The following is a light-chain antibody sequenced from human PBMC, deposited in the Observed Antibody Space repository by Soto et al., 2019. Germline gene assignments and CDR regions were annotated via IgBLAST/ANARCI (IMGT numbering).Light chain of an antibody. Sequence: DIHMTHSPSSMSASVADTVTINYRASQGISSWLAWYQQKPGKAPKLLIYAASSLQSGVPSRFSGSGSGTDFTLTISSLQPEDFATYYCQQANSFPPIFGQGTRLEIK. CDR3: QQANSFPPI. V-gene: IGKV1-12*01. J-gene: IGKJ5*01. CDR2: AAS. CDR1: QGISSW.